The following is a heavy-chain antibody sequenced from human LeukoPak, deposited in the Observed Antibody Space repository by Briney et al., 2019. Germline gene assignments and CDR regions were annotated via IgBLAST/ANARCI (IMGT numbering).Heavy chain of an antibody. V-gene: IGHV4-34*01. CDR1: GGSFSGYY. CDR2: INHSGST. J-gene: IGHJ6*03. D-gene: IGHD6-13*01. Sequence: SETLSLTCAVYGGSFSGYYWSWIRQPPGKGLEWIGEINHSGSTNYNPSLKSRVTISVDTSKNQFSLKLSSVTPEDTAVYYCARELWSSSWGYYYMDVWGKGTTVTVSS. CDR3: ARELWSSSWGYYYMDV.